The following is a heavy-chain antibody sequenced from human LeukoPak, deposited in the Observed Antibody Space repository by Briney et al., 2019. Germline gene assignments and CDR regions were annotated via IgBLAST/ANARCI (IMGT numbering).Heavy chain of an antibody. CDR3: AASPSY. CDR2: ISGGGGST. D-gene: IGHD2-2*01. V-gene: IGHV3-23*01. CDR1: GGSISSSSYY. J-gene: IGHJ4*02. Sequence: ETLSLTCTVSGGSISSSSYYWGWIRQPPGKGLEWVSTISGGGGSTYYADSVKGRFTISRDNSKNTLFLQMNSLRAEDTAVYYCAASPSYWGQGTLVTVSS.